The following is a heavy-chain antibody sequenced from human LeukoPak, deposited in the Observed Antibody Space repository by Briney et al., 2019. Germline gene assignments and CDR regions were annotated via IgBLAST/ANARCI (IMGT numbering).Heavy chain of an antibody. J-gene: IGHJ4*02. CDR1: GFTFSSYS. V-gene: IGHV3-21*01. CDR2: ISSSSSYI. D-gene: IGHD6-19*01. CDR3: ARAEISGWYFDY. Sequence: PGGSLRLSCAASGFTFSSYSMNWVRQAPGKGLEWVSSISSSSSYIYYADSVKGRFTISRDNAKNSLYLQMNSLRAEDTAVYYCARAEISGWYFDYWGQGTLVTVSS.